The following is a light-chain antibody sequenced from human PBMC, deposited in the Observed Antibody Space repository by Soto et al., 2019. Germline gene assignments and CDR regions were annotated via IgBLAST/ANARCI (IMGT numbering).Light chain of an antibody. CDR3: QQYGSSPSYT. V-gene: IGKV3-20*01. CDR1: QSVSSSY. Sequence: EIVLTQSPGTLSLSPGERATLCCRASQSVSSSYLAWYQQKPGQAPRLLIYGASSRATGIPDRFSGSGSGTDFTLTISRLEPEDFAVYYCQQYGSSPSYTFGQGTKLELK. CDR2: GAS. J-gene: IGKJ2*01.